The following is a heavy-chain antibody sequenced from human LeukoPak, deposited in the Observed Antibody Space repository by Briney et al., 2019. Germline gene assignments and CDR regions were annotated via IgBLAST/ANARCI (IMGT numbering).Heavy chain of an antibody. CDR1: GFTFNSYA. CDR3: ATYRQVLLPFES. CDR2: ISGSGGGT. Sequence: GGSLRLSCAASGFTFNSYAMSWVRQAPGKGLEWVSAISGSGGGTYYADSVKGRFTISRDNSKNTLYLQMNSLRVEDTAIYYCATYRQVLLPFESWGQGTLVTVSS. D-gene: IGHD2-8*02. J-gene: IGHJ4*02. V-gene: IGHV3-23*01.